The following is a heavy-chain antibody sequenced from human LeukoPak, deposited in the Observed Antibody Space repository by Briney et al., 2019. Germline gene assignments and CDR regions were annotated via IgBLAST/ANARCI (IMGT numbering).Heavy chain of an antibody. J-gene: IGHJ4*02. D-gene: IGHD3-22*01. CDR1: GGTFGSYA. Sequence: SVKVSCKASGGTFGSYAISWVRQAPGQGLEWMGGIIPIFGTANYAQKFQGRVTITTDESTSTAYMELSSLRSEDTAVYYCARGENYYDSSGYYFDYWGQGTLVTVSS. CDR2: IIPIFGTA. V-gene: IGHV1-69*05. CDR3: ARGENYYDSSGYYFDY.